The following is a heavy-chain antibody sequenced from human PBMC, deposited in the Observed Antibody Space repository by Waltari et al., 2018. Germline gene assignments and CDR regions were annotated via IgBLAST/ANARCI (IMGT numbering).Heavy chain of an antibody. J-gene: IGHJ4*02. V-gene: IGHV3-21*01. CDR1: GLTFSDLS. CDR3: ARDDGQIN. Sequence: EVQLVESGGGLVKPGGSLRLSCAASGLTFSDLSMKWVRQAPGKGLGWVSSINSCSSYIYYADSGKGRFTISRDNAKNSLYRQMNSLRAEDTAVYYCARDDGQINWGQGTLVTVSS. CDR2: INSCSSYI.